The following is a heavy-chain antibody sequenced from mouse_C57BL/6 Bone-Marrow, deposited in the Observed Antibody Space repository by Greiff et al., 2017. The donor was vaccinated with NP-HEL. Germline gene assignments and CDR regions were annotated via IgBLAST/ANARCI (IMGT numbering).Heavy chain of an antibody. V-gene: IGHV5-4*01. CDR2: ISDGGSYT. D-gene: IGHD3-3*01. CDR1: GFTFSSYA. CDR3: ARDPGRDYFDY. J-gene: IGHJ2*01. Sequence: EVKLQESGGGLVKPGGSLKLSCAASGFTFSSYAMSWVRQTPEKRLEWVATISDGGSYTYYPDNVKGRFTISRDNAKNNLYLQMSHLKSEDTAMYYCARDPGRDYFDYWGQGTTLTVSS.